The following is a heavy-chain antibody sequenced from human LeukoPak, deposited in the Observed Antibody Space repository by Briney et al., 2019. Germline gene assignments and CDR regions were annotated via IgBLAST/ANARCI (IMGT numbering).Heavy chain of an antibody. J-gene: IGHJ4*02. Sequence: ASVKVSCKASGYTFTSYYMHWVRQAPGQGLEWMGIINPSGGSTSYAQKFQGGVTMTRDTSTSTVYMELSSLRSEDTAVYYCARDMEGMEYQLAFDYWGQGTLVTVSS. V-gene: IGHV1-46*01. CDR1: GYTFTSYY. CDR2: INPSGGST. CDR3: ARDMEGMEYQLAFDY. D-gene: IGHD2-2*01.